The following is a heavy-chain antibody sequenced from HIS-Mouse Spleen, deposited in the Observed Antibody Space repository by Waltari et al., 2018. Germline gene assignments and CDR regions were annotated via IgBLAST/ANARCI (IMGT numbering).Heavy chain of an antibody. J-gene: IGHJ4*02. CDR2: INPNSGGK. CDR3: ARGVGNWGSPYYFDY. Sequence: QVQLVQSGAEVKKPGASVKVSCKASGYTFTGYYMHWVRQAPGQGLEWMGWINPNSGGKNYAQKFQGRVTMTRDTSISTAYMELSRLRSDDTAVYYCARGVGNWGSPYYFDYWGQGTLVTVSS. V-gene: IGHV1-2*02. CDR1: GYTFTGYY. D-gene: IGHD7-27*01.